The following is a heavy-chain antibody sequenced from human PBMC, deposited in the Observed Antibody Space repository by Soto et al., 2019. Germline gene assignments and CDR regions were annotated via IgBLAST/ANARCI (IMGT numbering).Heavy chain of an antibody. J-gene: IGHJ3*02. V-gene: IGHV4-59*01. CDR2: IYYSGST. CDR1: GGSISSYY. D-gene: IGHD2-21*01. Sequence: PSDTLSLTCTVSGGSISSYYWSWIRQPPGKGLEWIGYIYYSGSTNYNPSLKSRVTISVDTSKNQFSLKLSSVTAADTAVYYCARVIESDFDIWGQGTMVTVSS. CDR3: ARVIESDFDI.